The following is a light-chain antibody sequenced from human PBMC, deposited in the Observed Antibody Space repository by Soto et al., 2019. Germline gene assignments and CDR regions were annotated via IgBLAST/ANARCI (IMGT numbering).Light chain of an antibody. V-gene: IGLV1-44*01. J-gene: IGLJ3*02. Sequence: QSVLTQPPSAPGAPGQRVTISCSGSSSNIGRNAVNWYQQLPGTAPECLIYNNDQRPSGVPDRFSGSKSGTSAYLAIRGLQSQDEADYYCAAWDDSLNGPVFGGGTQLNVL. CDR1: SSNIGRNA. CDR3: AAWDDSLNGPV. CDR2: NND.